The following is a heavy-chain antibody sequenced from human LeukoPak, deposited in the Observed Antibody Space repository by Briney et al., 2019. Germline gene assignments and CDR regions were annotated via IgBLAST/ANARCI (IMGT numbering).Heavy chain of an antibody. Sequence: GGSLRLSCAASGFTFSSYAMGWVRQAPGKGLGWVSAISGSGGSTYYADSVKGRFTISRDNSKNTLYLQMNSLRAEDTAVYYCAKSDFWSGFAWENWFDPWGQGTLVTVSS. J-gene: IGHJ5*02. CDR1: GFTFSSYA. CDR3: AKSDFWSGFAWENWFDP. D-gene: IGHD3-3*01. CDR2: ISGSGGST. V-gene: IGHV3-23*01.